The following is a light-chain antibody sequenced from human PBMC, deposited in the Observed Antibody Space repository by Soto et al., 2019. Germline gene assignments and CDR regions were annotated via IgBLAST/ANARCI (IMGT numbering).Light chain of an antibody. CDR3: GTWDSSLSAGV. J-gene: IGLJ2*01. CDR1: SSNIGNNY. CDR2: DNN. Sequence: QAVVTQPPSVSAAAGQTVTIFCSGSSSNIGNNYVSWYQQLPGTAPKLLIYDNNKRPSGIPDRFSGSKSGTSATLGITGLQTGDEADYYCGTWDSSLSAGVFGGGTKLTVL. V-gene: IGLV1-51*01.